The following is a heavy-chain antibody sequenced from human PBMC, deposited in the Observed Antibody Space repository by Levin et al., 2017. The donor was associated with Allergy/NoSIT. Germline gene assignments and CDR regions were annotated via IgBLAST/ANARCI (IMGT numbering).Heavy chain of an antibody. Sequence: SQTLSLTCTVSGGSISSYYWSWIRQPPGKGLEWIGYIYYSGSTNYNPSLKSRVTISVDTSKNQFSLKLSSVTAADTAVYYCARVVLLGPGTRDGYNSYYFDYWGQGTLVTVSS. CDR1: GGSISSYY. J-gene: IGHJ4*02. CDR2: IYYSGST. CDR3: ARVVLLGPGTRDGYNSYYFDY. V-gene: IGHV4-59*01. D-gene: IGHD5-24*01.